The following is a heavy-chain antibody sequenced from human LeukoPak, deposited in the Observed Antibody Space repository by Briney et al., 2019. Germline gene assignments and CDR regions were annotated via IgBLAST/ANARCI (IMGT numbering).Heavy chain of an antibody. D-gene: IGHD2-2*01. CDR1: GFTFSSYW. V-gene: IGHV3-7*01. Sequence: PGGSLRLSCAASGFTFSSYWMSWVRQAPGKGLEWVANIKQDGSEKYYVDSVKGRFTVSRDNAKNSLYLQMNSLRAEDTAVYYCARDILPYQLPSDAFDIWGQGTMVTVSS. CDR3: ARDILPYQLPSDAFDI. J-gene: IGHJ3*02. CDR2: IKQDGSEK.